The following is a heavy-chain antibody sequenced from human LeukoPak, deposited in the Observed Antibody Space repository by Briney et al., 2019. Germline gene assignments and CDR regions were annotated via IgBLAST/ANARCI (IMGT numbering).Heavy chain of an antibody. V-gene: IGHV3-49*04. CDR3: NRWHISGVSYSNL. Sequence: GGSLTLSCTASGFTFGDYSMNWVRQAPGKGLEWVGFIRSRDGTTESAASVRGRFSISRDESKRIAHLQMNSLKAEDTAVYHCNRWHISGVSYSNLWGQGTLVTVSS. CDR1: GFTFGDYS. D-gene: IGHD2-15*01. CDR2: IRSRDGTT. J-gene: IGHJ5*02.